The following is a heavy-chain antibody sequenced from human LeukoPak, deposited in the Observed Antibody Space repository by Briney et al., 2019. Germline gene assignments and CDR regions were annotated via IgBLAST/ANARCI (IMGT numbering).Heavy chain of an antibody. CDR3: ARGYCSGGSCYPGYFDY. D-gene: IGHD2-15*01. CDR2: IWYDGSNK. CDR1: GFTFSTYG. J-gene: IGHJ4*02. Sequence: GGSLRLSCAASGFTFSTYGMHWVRQVPCKGLEWVALIWYDGSNKYYADSVKGRFIISRGNSKDTLYLQMNSLRAEDTAVYYCARGYCSGGSCYPGYFDYWGQGTLVTVSS. V-gene: IGHV3-33*01.